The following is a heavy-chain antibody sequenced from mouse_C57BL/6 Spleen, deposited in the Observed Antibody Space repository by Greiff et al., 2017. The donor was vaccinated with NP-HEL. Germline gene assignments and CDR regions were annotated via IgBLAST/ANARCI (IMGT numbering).Heavy chain of an antibody. Sequence: QVHVKQSGAELVRPGTSVKLSCKASGYTFTSYWMHWVKQRPGQGLEWIGVIDPSDSYTNYNQKFKGKATLTVDTSSSTAYMQLSSLTSEDSAVYYCARVYYYGSSYVYYFDYWGQGTTLTVSS. J-gene: IGHJ2*01. CDR3: ARVYYYGSSYVYYFDY. D-gene: IGHD1-1*01. CDR2: IDPSDSYT. V-gene: IGHV1-59*01. CDR1: GYTFTSYW.